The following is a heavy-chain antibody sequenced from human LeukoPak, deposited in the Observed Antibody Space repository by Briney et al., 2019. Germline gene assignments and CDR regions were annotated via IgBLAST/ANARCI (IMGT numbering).Heavy chain of an antibody. D-gene: IGHD3-3*01. V-gene: IGHV3-48*04. J-gene: IGHJ4*02. CDR1: GFTFSSYS. CDR3: AKGRWSGSYYFDC. CDR2: ISSSSSTI. Sequence: GGSLRLSCAASGFTFSSYSMNWVRQAPGKGLEWVSYISSSSSTIYYADSVKGRFTTSRDNAKNTLYLQMNSLRAEDTAVYYCAKGRWSGSYYFDCWGQGTLVTVSS.